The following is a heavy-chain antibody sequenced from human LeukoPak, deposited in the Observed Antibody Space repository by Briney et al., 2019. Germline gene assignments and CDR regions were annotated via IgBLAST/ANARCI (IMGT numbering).Heavy chain of an antibody. Sequence: SQTLSLTCTVSGGSISSGGYYWSWIRQHPGKGLERIGYIYYSGSTYYNPSLKSRVTISVDTSKNQFSLKLSSVTTADTAVYYCARVQRFLEWSDAFDIWGQGTMVTVSS. CDR2: IYYSGST. CDR3: ARVQRFLEWSDAFDI. V-gene: IGHV4-31*03. CDR1: GGSISSGGYY. D-gene: IGHD3-3*01. J-gene: IGHJ3*02.